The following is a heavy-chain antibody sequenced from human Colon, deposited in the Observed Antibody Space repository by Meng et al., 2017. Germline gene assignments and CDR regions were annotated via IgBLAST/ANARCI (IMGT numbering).Heavy chain of an antibody. CDR2: IFSNDEK. J-gene: IGHJ3*02. CDR1: GFSLSNARMG. CDR3: ALKIVVVPVGAFDI. V-gene: IGHV2-26*01. D-gene: IGHD2-2*01. Sequence: SGPTLVKPTETLTPTCTVSGFSLSNARMGVSWIRQPPGKALEWLAHIFSNDEKSYSTSLKSRLTISKDTSKSQVVLTMTNMDPVNTATYYCALKIVVVPVGAFDIWGQGTMVTVSS.